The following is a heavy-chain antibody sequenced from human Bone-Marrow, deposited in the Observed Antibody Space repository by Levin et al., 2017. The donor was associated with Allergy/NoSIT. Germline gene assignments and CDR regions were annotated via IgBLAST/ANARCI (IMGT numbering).Heavy chain of an antibody. CDR3: ARAIPSGGNSYYYYYMDV. D-gene: IGHD4-23*01. CDR2: IYYSGST. CDR1: GGPISTYY. J-gene: IGHJ6*03. Sequence: SQTLSLTCTVSGGPISTYYWSWIRQPPEKRLEWIGYIYYSGSTKYNPSLKSRVTLLVDTSKNLFSLKLSSVTAADSAVYFCARAIPSGGNSYYYYYMDVWGKGTTVTVSS. V-gene: IGHV4-59*01.